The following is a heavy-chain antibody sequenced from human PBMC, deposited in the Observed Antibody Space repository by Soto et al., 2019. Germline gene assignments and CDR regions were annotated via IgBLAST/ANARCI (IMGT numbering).Heavy chain of an antibody. V-gene: IGHV3-21*01. CDR2: ISSSNNYI. CDR1: GFTFSSYS. D-gene: IGHD1-26*01. Sequence: PGGSLRLSCAASGFTFSSYSMNWVRQAPGKGLEWVSFISSSNNYIYYADSVKGRFTISRDNAKNSLYLQMNSLRAEDTAVYYCARDAESGSYSVTWGQGTLVTVSS. J-gene: IGHJ5*02. CDR3: ARDAESGSYSVT.